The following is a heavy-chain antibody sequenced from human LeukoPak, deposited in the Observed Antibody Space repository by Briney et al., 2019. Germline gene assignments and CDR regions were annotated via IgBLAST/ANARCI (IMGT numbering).Heavy chain of an antibody. CDR2: VHYNGAT. CDR3: ARRRVAATAGWFDP. CDR1: GGSVTSTTYY. D-gene: IGHD2-15*01. J-gene: IGHJ5*02. Sequence: SETLSLTCTVSGGSVTSTTYYWGWVRQPPGKGLEWVGVVHYNGATYYDPSLKSRVTMSIYTSENQFSLKVTSVTAADPAVYYCARRRVAATAGWFDPWGQGTLVTVSS. V-gene: IGHV4-39*01.